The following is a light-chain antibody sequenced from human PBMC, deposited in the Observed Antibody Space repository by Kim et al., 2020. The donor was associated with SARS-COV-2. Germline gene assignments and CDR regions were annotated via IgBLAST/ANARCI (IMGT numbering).Light chain of an antibody. J-gene: IGLJ3*02. CDR2: RND. CDR1: RNNVGDRG. CDR3: SAWDNSLSSWV. Sequence: QTATLTCTGNRNNVGDRGATWLQQHRGQPPRLLSHRNDNRPSGVSERFSASRSGNTASLTITGLQPEDEGDYFCSAWDNSLSSWVFGGGTQLTVL. V-gene: IGLV10-54*01.